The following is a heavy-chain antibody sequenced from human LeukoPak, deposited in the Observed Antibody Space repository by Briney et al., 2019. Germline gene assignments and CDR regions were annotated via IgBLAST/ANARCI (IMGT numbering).Heavy chain of an antibody. J-gene: IGHJ4*02. V-gene: IGHV4-39*07. Sequence: SETLSLTCTVSGGSISSSSYYWGWIRQPPGKGLEWIGSIYYSGSTYYNPSLKSRVTISVDTSKNQFSLKLSSVTAADTAVYYCARSRPRSGRWYGYWGQGTLVTVSS. D-gene: IGHD1-26*01. CDR1: GGSISSSSYY. CDR2: IYYSGST. CDR3: ARSRPRSGRWYGY.